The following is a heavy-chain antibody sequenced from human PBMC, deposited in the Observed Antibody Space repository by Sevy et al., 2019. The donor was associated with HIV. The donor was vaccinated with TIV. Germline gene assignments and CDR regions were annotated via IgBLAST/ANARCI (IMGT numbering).Heavy chain of an antibody. Sequence: SETLSLTCTVSGGSISSSSYYWGWIRQPPGKGLEWIGSIYYSGSTYYNPSLKSRVTISVDTSKNQFSLKLSSVTAADTAVYYCARRDSSSWYGVLVWPSFDYWGQGTLVTVSS. D-gene: IGHD6-13*01. CDR3: ARRDSSSWYGVLVWPSFDY. J-gene: IGHJ4*02. CDR2: IYYSGST. CDR1: GGSISSSSYY. V-gene: IGHV4-39*01.